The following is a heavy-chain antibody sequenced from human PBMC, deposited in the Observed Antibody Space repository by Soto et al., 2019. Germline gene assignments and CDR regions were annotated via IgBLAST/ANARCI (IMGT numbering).Heavy chain of an antibody. Sequence: VGSLRLSCAASGFTFSDYYMSWIRQAPGKGLEWLSYSSDSGTFTRYADSVKGRFSISRDNAKNSLYLQINSLRGEDTAIYYCARSGDNYNLLDYWGQGTPVTVSS. CDR2: SSDSGTFT. V-gene: IGHV3-11*06. D-gene: IGHD1-1*01. CDR1: GFTFSDYY. J-gene: IGHJ4*02. CDR3: ARSGDNYNLLDY.